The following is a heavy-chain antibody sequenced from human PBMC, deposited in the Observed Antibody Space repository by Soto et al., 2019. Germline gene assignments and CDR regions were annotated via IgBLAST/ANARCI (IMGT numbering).Heavy chain of an antibody. CDR2: ISYDGSNK. Sequence: GGSLRLSCAASGFTFSSYAMHWVRQAPGKGLEWVAVISYDGSNKYYADSVKGRFTISRDNSKNTLYLQMNSLRAEDTAVYYCARDQFHSSSWYFDYWGQVTLVTVSS. D-gene: IGHD6-13*01. V-gene: IGHV3-30*04. CDR3: ARDQFHSSSWYFDY. J-gene: IGHJ4*02. CDR1: GFTFSSYA.